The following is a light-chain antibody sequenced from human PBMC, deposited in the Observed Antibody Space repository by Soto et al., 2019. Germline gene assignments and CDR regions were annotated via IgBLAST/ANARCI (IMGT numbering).Light chain of an antibody. CDR1: SSDVGTYNH. CDR2: EVS. V-gene: IGLV2-8*01. CDR3: SSYADSNNYV. J-gene: IGLJ1*01. Sequence: QSALTQPPSASGSPGQSVNISCSGTSSDVGTYNHVSWYQQHPGKAPKLMIYEVSTRPSGVPDRFSGSKSGNTASLTVSGLQAEDEADYYCSSYADSNNYVFGTGTKVTVL.